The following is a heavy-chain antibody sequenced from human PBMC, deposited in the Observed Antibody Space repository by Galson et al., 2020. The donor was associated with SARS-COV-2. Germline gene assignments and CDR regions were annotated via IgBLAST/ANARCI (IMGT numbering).Heavy chain of an antibody. CDR3: ARKAPFGELSLYYFDY. CDR1: GGSISSGDYY. D-gene: IGHD3-10*01. Sequence: SETLSLTCTVSGGSISSGDYYWSWIRQPPGKGLEWIGYIYYSGSTYYNPSLKSRVTISVDTSKNQFSLKLSSVTAADTAVYYCARKAPFGELSLYYFDYWGQGTLVTVSS. CDR2: IYYSGST. J-gene: IGHJ4*02. V-gene: IGHV4-30-4*08.